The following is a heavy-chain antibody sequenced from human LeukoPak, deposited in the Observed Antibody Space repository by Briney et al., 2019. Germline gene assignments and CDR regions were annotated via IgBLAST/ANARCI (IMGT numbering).Heavy chain of an antibody. CDR3: AKVKGTVTTRGWFDP. J-gene: IGHJ5*02. D-gene: IGHD4-17*01. V-gene: IGHV3-23*01. CDR2: ISGSGGST. CDR1: GFTFSSYA. Sequence: GGSLRLSCAASGFTFSSYAMSWVRQAPGKGLEWVSAISGSGGSTYYADSVKGRFTISRDNSKNTLYLQMSSLRAEDTAVYYCAKVKGTVTTRGWFDPWGQGTLVTVSS.